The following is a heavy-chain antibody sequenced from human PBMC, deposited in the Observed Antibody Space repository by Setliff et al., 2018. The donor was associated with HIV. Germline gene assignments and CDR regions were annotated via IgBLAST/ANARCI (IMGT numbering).Heavy chain of an antibody. D-gene: IGHD1-1*01. J-gene: IGHJ4*02. V-gene: IGHV4-31*03. CDR3: ARATEAGTIDY. CDR2: IYYRGST. CDR1: GGSISSGANY. Sequence: TLSLTCTVSGGSISSGANYWSWIRQHPGKGLEWIGYIYYRGSTYYNPSLESRVTISLDTSTTTVYMELSGLRSEDTAVYYCARATEAGTIDYWGQGTRVTAPQ.